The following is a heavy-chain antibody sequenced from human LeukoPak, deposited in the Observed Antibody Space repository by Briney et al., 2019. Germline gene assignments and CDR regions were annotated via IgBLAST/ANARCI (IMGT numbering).Heavy chain of an antibody. J-gene: IGHJ4*02. CDR3: AREAPLYGSGADTFDY. V-gene: IGHV1-2*02. Sequence: ASVKVSCKASGYTFTGYYMHWVRQAPGQGLEWMGWINPNSGGTNYAQKFQGRVTMTRDTSISTAYMELSRLRSDDTAVYYCAREAPLYGSGADTFDYGGQGTLVTVSS. D-gene: IGHD3-10*01. CDR1: GYTFTGYY. CDR2: INPNSGGT.